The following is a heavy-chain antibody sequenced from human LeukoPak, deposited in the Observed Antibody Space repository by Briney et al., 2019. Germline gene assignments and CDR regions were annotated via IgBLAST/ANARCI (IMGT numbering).Heavy chain of an antibody. J-gene: IGHJ4*02. CDR2: ISGSGGDK. V-gene: IGHV3-11*01. D-gene: IGHD1-26*01. Sequence: PGGSLRLSCAASGFTFSDYYMSWIRQSPGKGLEWLSYISGSGGDKNYADSVKGRFTISRDNAENSLYLQMNSLTIEDTAIYYCATDIRAVGDSRYFDYWGQGALVTVSS. CDR3: ATDIRAVGDSRYFDY. CDR1: GFTFSDYY.